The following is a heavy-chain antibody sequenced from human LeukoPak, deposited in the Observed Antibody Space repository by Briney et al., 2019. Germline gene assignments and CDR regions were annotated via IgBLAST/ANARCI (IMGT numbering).Heavy chain of an antibody. CDR2: ISYTGIA. CDR1: GGSISGYY. D-gene: IGHD3-10*01. J-gene: IGHJ4*02. V-gene: IGHV4-59*01. CDR3: ARVQYGSGSYYVDY. Sequence: PSETLSLTCTVSGGSISGYYWSWIRQPPGKGLEWIGYISYTGIANYNPSLKSRVTISVDTSKNQFSLKLSSVTAADTAVYYCARVQYGSGSYYVDYWGQGTLVTVSS.